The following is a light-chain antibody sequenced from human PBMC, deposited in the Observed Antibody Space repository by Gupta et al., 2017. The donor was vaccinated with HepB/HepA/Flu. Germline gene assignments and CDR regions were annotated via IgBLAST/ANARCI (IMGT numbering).Light chain of an antibody. J-gene: IGKJ1*01. CDR3: QQYDSYPRT. V-gene: IGKV1-8*01. CDR1: QGISSY. CDR2: AAS. Sequence: ASRMTQFPSSFSASTGDRVTITCRASQGISSYLAWYQQKPGKAPKLLIYAASTLQSGVPSRFSGSGSGTDFTLTISCLQSEEFATYYCQQYDSYPRTFRQGTKVEIK.